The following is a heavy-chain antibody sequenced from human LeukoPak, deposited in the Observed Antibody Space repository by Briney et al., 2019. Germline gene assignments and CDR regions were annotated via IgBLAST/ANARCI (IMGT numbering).Heavy chain of an antibody. Sequence: GGSLRLSCAASGFTFSNAWMSWVRQAPGKGLEWVGRIKSKTDGGTTDYAAPAKGRFTISRDDSKNTLYLQMNSLKTEDTAVYYCTTDLWFGELSGDYWGQGTLVTVSS. V-gene: IGHV3-15*01. J-gene: IGHJ4*02. CDR1: GFTFSNAW. CDR3: TTDLWFGELSGDY. CDR2: IKSKTDGGTT. D-gene: IGHD3-10*01.